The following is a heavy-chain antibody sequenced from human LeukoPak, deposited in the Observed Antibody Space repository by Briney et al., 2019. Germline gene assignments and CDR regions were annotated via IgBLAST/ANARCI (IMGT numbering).Heavy chain of an antibody. Sequence: SETLSLTCVVYGGSFSGYYWSWIRQPPGKGLEWIGEINHSGSTNYNPSLKSRVTISVDTSKNQFSLKLTSVTAADTAVYYCARVGHYYYYMDVWGKGTTVTVSS. V-gene: IGHV4-34*01. J-gene: IGHJ6*03. CDR1: GGSFSGYY. CDR2: INHSGST. D-gene: IGHD3-16*01. CDR3: ARVGHYYYYMDV.